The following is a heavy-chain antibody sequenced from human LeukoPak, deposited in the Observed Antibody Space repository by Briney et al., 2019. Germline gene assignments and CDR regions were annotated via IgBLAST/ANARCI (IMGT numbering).Heavy chain of an antibody. J-gene: IGHJ6*02. V-gene: IGHV1-69*13. CDR2: IIPIFGTA. CDR3: ARNDRYSSSWSYYYGMDV. CDR1: GATFSSYA. Sequence: SVKVSCKASGATFSSYAISWVRQAPGQGLEWMGGIIPIFGTANYAQKFQGRVTITADESTSTAYMELSSLRSEDTAVYYCARNDRYSSSWSYYYGMDVWGQGTTVTVSS. D-gene: IGHD6-13*01.